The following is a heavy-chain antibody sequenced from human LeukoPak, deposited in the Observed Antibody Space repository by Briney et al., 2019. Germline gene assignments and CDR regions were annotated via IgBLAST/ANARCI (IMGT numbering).Heavy chain of an antibody. CDR2: ISSSSSTI. Sequence: AGGSLRLSCAASGFTFSTYSMNWVRQALGKGLEWISYISSSSSTIYYADSVKGRFTISRDNAKNSLNLQMNSLRDEDTAVYYCARAYLGGDYWGQGTLVTVSS. V-gene: IGHV3-48*02. D-gene: IGHD4-23*01. J-gene: IGHJ4*02. CDR1: GFTFSTYS. CDR3: ARAYLGGDY.